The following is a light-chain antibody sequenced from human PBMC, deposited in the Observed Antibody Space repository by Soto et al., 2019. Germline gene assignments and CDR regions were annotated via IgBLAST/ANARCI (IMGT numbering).Light chain of an antibody. J-gene: IGKJ3*01. CDR3: QQYNRWPFT. Sequence: EKVMTQSPATLSVSPGERATLSCRASQSVRSNLAWYQQKPGQPPRLLIYDASTRATGIPSRFSGSGSGTEFTLTISSLQSGDFAVYYCQQYNRWPFTFGPGTKVDIK. V-gene: IGKV3-15*01. CDR2: DAS. CDR1: QSVRSN.